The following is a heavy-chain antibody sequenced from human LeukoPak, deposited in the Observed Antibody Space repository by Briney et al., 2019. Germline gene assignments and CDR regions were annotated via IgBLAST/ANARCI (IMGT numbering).Heavy chain of an antibody. CDR2: VYCGDSYT. D-gene: IGHD3-9*01. CDR1: GYSFNSHW. J-gene: IGHJ4*02. Sequence: GESLKISCKGSGYSFNSHWIGWVRQVPGKDLEWMGIVYCGDSYTRYSPSFQGQVTFSADKSISTAYLQWSSLKASDTAIYYCARQPYSPFDDLTGYLNYFDNWGQGTLVTVSS. V-gene: IGHV5-51*01. CDR3: ARQPYSPFDDLTGYLNYFDN.